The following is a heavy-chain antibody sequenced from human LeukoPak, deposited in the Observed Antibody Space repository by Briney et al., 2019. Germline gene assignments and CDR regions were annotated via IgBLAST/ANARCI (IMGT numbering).Heavy chain of an antibody. Sequence: PWGSLRLSCVASGFTFSDYYMSWIRQAPGKGLEWVSYIPNTSSYTSYADSVKGRFTISRDNAKNSLYLQMNSLRAEDTAVYYCARAANTATGTPTMAIDYWGQGALVAVSS. D-gene: IGHD1-1*01. CDR3: ARAANTATGTPTMAIDY. J-gene: IGHJ4*02. CDR1: GFTFSDYY. V-gene: IGHV3-11*05. CDR2: IPNTSSYT.